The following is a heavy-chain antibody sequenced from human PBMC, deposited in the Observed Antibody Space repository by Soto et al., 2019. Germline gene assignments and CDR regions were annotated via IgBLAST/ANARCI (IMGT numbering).Heavy chain of an antibody. Sequence: GGSLRLSCAASGFMFSNHGMHWVRQAPGKGLERVAVIWSDGNNRYYADTVKGRFTISRDNSKKKVYLQMNSLRAEDTAVYYCVRGDNWNDEASDYWGQGT. V-gene: IGHV3-33*01. D-gene: IGHD1-1*01. CDR1: GFMFSNHG. J-gene: IGHJ4*02. CDR3: VRGDNWNDEASDY. CDR2: IWSDGNNR.